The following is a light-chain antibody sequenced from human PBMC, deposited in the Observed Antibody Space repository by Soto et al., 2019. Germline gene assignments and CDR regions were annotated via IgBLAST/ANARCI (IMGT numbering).Light chain of an antibody. Sequence: QSVLTQPASVSGTPGQSITISCTGSNSDVGIYDFVSWYQHHPGRAPKLIVSEVSHRPSGVSNRFSGSKSGNTASLTISGLQSEGEADYYCISYTSDDVRYVFGTGTKLTV. J-gene: IGLJ1*01. CDR3: ISYTSDDVRYV. V-gene: IGLV2-14*01. CDR1: NSDVGIYDF. CDR2: EVS.